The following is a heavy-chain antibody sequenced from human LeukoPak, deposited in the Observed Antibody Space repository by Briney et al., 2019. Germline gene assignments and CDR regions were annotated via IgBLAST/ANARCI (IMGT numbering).Heavy chain of an antibody. CDR2: INPNSGGT. V-gene: IGHV1-2*02. CDR1: GYTFTGYY. CDR3: ATSPYYYDSSGYYDY. D-gene: IGHD3-22*01. Sequence: ASVKVSCKASGYTFTGYYMHWVRQAPGQGLEWMGWINPNSGGTNYAQKFQGRVTMTRDTSISTAYMELSRLRSDDTAVYYYATSPYYYDSSGYYDYWGQGALVTVSS. J-gene: IGHJ4*02.